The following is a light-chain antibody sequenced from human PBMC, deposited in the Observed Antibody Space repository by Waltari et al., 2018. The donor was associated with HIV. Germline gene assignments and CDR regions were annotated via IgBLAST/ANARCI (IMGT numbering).Light chain of an antibody. J-gene: IGKJ5*01. CDR1: QGISSY. CDR2: AAS. CDR3: QQLNSYAIT. V-gene: IGKV1-9*01. Sequence: DIQLTQSPSFLSASVGDRVTITCRASQGISSYLAWYQQKPGKAPKLLIYAASTLQSGVPSRFSGSGSGTEFTLTISSLQPEDFATYYCQQLNSYAITFGQGTRREIK.